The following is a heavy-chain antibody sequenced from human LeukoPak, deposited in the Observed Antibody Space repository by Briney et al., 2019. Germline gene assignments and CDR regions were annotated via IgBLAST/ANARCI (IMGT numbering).Heavy chain of an antibody. CDR1: GFTFSSYD. Sequence: GGSLRLSCAASGFTFSSYDMHWVRQTTGKGLEWVSGIGTAGATFYPGSVKGRFTISRENAKNSLYLQMNNLRAGDTAVYYCTRATAGFDYWGQGTLVTVSS. J-gene: IGHJ4*02. CDR3: TRATAGFDY. V-gene: IGHV3-13*01. CDR2: IGTAGAT.